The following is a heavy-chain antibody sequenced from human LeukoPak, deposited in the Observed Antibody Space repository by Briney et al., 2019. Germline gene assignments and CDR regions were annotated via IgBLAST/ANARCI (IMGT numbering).Heavy chain of an antibody. J-gene: IGHJ3*01. Sequence: GGSLRLSCAASGFTFSNYYMSWIRQAPGKGLEWVSYINTIGTTRYYADSLKGRFTISRDNAKNSLSLQMDSRRAQDTAVYYCARGDFGRYAFDFWGQGTMVTVSS. V-gene: IGHV3-11*01. CDR2: INTIGTTR. D-gene: IGHD2/OR15-2a*01. CDR3: ARGDFGRYAFDF. CDR1: GFTFSNYY.